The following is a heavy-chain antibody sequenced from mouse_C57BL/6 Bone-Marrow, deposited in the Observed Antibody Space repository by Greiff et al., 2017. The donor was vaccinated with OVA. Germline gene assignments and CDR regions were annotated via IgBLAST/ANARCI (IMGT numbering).Heavy chain of an antibody. Sequence: VQLQQSGPELVKPGASVKISCKASGYTFTDYYMIWVKQSHGKSLEWIGDINPNNGGTSYNQKFKGKATLTVDKSSSTAYMELRSLTSEDSAVYYCAREVFSLFAYWGQGTLVTVSA. CDR3: AREVFSLFAY. CDR1: GYTFTDYY. CDR2: INPNNGGT. V-gene: IGHV1-26*01. D-gene: IGHD2-14*01. J-gene: IGHJ3*01.